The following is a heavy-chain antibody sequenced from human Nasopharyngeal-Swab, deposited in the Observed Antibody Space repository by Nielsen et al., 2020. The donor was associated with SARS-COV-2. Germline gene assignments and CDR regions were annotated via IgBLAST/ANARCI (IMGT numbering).Heavy chain of an antibody. Sequence: SETLSLTCTVSGDSISSYYWSWIRQPPGKGLEWIGYIYYSGSTNYNPSLKSRVTISVDTSKNQFSLKLSSVTAADTAVYYCATYSGSYQNFDYWGQGTLVTVSS. V-gene: IGHV4-59*01. CDR3: ATYSGSYQNFDY. CDR2: IYYSGST. J-gene: IGHJ4*02. D-gene: IGHD1-26*01. CDR1: GDSISSYY.